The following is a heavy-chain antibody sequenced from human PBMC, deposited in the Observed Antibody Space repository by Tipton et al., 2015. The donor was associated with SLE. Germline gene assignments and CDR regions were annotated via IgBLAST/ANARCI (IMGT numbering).Heavy chain of an antibody. CDR1: GFSLKSYT. D-gene: IGHD7-27*01. J-gene: IGHJ4*02. CDR3: ARDLNTVPKWGCSDH. V-gene: IGHV3-48*01. Sequence: SLRLSCAASGFSLKSYTMNWVRQAPGKGLEWVSYISSDGSTIYYADSVRGRFTISRDNAENSLYLQMNSLRVEDTAVYYCARDLNTVPKWGCSDHWGQETLVSVSS. CDR2: ISSDGSTI.